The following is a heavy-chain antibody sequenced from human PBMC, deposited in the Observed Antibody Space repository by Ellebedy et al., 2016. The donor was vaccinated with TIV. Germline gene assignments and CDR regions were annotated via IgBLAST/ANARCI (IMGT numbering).Heavy chain of an antibody. CDR2: IYYSGST. D-gene: IGHD5-12*01. CDR1: GGSISSGDYY. Sequence: SETLPLTXTVSGGSISSGDYYWSWIRQPPGKGLEWIGYIYYSGSTYYNPSLKSRVTISVDTSKNQFSLKLSSVTAADTAVYYCARVGYSGYPSKYYFDYWGQGTLVTVSS. CDR3: ARVGYSGYPSKYYFDY. J-gene: IGHJ4*02. V-gene: IGHV4-30-4*01.